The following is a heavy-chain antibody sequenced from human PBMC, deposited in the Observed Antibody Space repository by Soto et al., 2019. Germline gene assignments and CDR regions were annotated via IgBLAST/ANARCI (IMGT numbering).Heavy chain of an antibody. Sequence: QVQLVQSGAEVKKPGASVKVSCKASGYTFTSYAMHWVRQAPGQRLEWMGWINAGNGNTKYSQKFQGRVTITRDTSASTAYMELSSLRSEDTAVYYCARGGIQLWSLYNWFDPWGQGTLVTVSS. D-gene: IGHD5-18*01. J-gene: IGHJ5*02. V-gene: IGHV1-3*01. CDR3: ARGGIQLWSLYNWFDP. CDR2: INAGNGNT. CDR1: GYTFTSYA.